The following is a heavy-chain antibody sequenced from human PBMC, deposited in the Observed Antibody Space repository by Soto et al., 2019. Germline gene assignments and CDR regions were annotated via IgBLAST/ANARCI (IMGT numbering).Heavy chain of an antibody. D-gene: IGHD6-13*01. Sequence: QLQLQESGSGLVKPSQTLSLTCAVSGGSISGTTYSWSWIRQPPGKGLEWIGYIYDSGNTYYNPSLKSQFSISVDRSKNQFSLKLSSVTPADTAVYYCAIGQGAAAGHSNFDYWGQGAQVTVSS. CDR2: IYDSGNT. CDR1: GGSISGTTYS. CDR3: AIGQGAAAGHSNFDY. V-gene: IGHV4-30-2*01. J-gene: IGHJ4*02.